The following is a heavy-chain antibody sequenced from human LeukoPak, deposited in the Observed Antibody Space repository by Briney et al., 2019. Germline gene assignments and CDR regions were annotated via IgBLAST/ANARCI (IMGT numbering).Heavy chain of an antibody. CDR1: SSSFSGYY. CDR3: AREPGWTIAARPFDY. Sequence: PSETLSLTCCVYSSSFSGYYWSWIRQPPGKGLEWIGEINHSGSTNYNASLKSRVTISVDTSRKQFSLKLSSVTAADSAMYYCAREPGWTIAARPFDYCGQGTLVTVSS. D-gene: IGHD6-6*01. CDR2: INHSGST. V-gene: IGHV4-34*01. J-gene: IGHJ4*02.